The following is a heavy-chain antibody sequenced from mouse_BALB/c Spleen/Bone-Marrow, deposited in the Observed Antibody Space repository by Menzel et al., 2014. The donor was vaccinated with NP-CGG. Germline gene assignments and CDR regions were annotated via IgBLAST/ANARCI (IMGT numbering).Heavy chain of an antibody. D-gene: IGHD1-1*01. CDR1: GFNIKDTY. CDR3: VYGRDWYFDV. V-gene: IGHV14-3*02. J-gene: IGHJ1*01. CDR2: IDPANGNT. Sequence: VQLKQSGAELVKPGASVKLSCTASGFNIKDTYMHWVKERPEQGLEWIGRIDPANGNTKYDPKFQGKATITADTSSNTACLQLSSLTSEDTAVYYCVYGRDWYFDVWGAGTTVTVSS.